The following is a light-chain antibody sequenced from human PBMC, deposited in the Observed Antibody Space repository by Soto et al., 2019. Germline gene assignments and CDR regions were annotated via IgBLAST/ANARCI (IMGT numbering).Light chain of an antibody. CDR1: QSISSY. J-gene: IGKJ4*01. V-gene: IGKV1-39*01. Sequence: DVHLTLSPYSLSASVGDRVTITCRESQSISSYLNWYQQKPGKAPKLLIYAASSLQSGVPSRFSGSGSGTDFTLTISSLQPEDFATYYCQQSYSTPLLTFGGGTKVDI. CDR3: QQSYSTPLLT. CDR2: AAS.